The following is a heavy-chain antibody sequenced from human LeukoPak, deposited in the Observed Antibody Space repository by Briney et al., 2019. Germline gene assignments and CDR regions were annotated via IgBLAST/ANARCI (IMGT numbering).Heavy chain of an antibody. CDR2: IYYSGSS. CDR1: GGSISSYY. CDR3: ARDLSYYYDSSGYFDY. D-gene: IGHD3-22*01. V-gene: IGHV4-59*06. Sequence: SETLSLTCTVSGGSISSYYWSWIRQHPGKGLEWIGYIYYSGSSYYNPSLRSRVTISVDTSKNHFSLKLSSVTAADTAVYYCARDLSYYYDSSGYFDYWGQGTLVTVSS. J-gene: IGHJ4*02.